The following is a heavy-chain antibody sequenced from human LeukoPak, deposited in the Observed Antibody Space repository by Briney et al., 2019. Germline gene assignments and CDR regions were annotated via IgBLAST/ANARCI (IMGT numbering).Heavy chain of an antibody. Sequence: PGGSLRLSCAASGFTFSSYAMSWVRQAPGKGQEWVSAISGSGGSTYYADSVKGRFTISRDNSKNTLYLQMNSLRAEDTAVYYCAFKPKYQLLPRGVYWGQGTLVTVSS. CDR2: ISGSGGST. CDR3: AFKPKYQLLPRGVY. D-gene: IGHD2-2*01. CDR1: GFTFSSYA. J-gene: IGHJ4*02. V-gene: IGHV3-23*01.